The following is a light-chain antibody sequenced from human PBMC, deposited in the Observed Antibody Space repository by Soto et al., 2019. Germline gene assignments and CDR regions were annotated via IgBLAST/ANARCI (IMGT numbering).Light chain of an antibody. V-gene: IGLV2-14*03. CDR2: DVS. Sequence: QSVLTQPVSVSGSPGQSITISSTGTSSDVGGNKYVSWYQHYPGKAPKLMICDVSNRPSGVSNRFSGSKSGNTASLTISGLQAEDEADYYCSAFTGTTYVFGTGTKVTVL. J-gene: IGLJ1*01. CDR3: SAFTGTTYV. CDR1: SSDVGGNKY.